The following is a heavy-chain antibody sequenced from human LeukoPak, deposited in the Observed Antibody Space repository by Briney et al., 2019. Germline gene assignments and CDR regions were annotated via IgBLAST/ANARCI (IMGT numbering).Heavy chain of an antibody. D-gene: IGHD5-24*01. V-gene: IGHV4-59*01. CDR3: ARHQGDGYNFWAFDI. Sequence: SSEPLSLTCTVSGGSISSYYWSWIRQPPGKGLEWIGYIYYSGSTNYNPSLKSRVTISVDTSKNQFSLKLSSVTAADTAVYYCARHQGDGYNFWAFDIWGQGTMGTVSS. J-gene: IGHJ3*02. CDR1: GGSISSYY. CDR2: IYYSGST.